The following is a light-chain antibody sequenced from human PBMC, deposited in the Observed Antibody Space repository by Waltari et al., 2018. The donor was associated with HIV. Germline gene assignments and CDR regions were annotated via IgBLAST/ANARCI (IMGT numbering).Light chain of an antibody. CDR1: GDDIGAYNS. Sequence: QSALTQPRSVSGSPGQLVTISCTGSGDDIGAYNSVSWYQHHPGKAPKLLIYDVAHRPSGVPDRFSGCRSGNTASRTISALQPEDEADYYFCSYAGSFTWVCGGGTRLTVL. J-gene: IGLJ3*02. V-gene: IGLV2-11*01. CDR3: CSYAGSFTWV. CDR2: DVA.